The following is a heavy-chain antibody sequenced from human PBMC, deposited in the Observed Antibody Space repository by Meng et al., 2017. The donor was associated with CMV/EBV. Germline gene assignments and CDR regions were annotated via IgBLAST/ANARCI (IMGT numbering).Heavy chain of an antibody. Sequence: GESLKISCAASGFTFSSYWMHWVRQAPGKGLVWVSRINSDGSSTSYADSVKGRFTISRDNAKNTLYLQMNSLRAEDTAVYYCAKDTIFGVDLNYYGMDVWGQGTTVTVSS. CDR1: GFTFSSYW. CDR2: INSDGSST. J-gene: IGHJ6*02. CDR3: AKDTIFGVDLNYYGMDV. D-gene: IGHD3-3*01. V-gene: IGHV3-74*01.